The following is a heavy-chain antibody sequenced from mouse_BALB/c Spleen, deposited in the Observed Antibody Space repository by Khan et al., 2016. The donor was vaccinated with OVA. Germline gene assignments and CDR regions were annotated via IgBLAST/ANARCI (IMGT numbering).Heavy chain of an antibody. Sequence: DLVKPGASVKLSCKASGYTFTSYWINWIKQRPGQGLEWIGRIDPGSGSTDYNEMFKGKATITVDTSSSTVYIQLSSLTSEDSAVFFFASENYCVSCCYAMDYWGQGTTVTVSS. D-gene: IGHD1-1*01. CDR3: ASENYCVSCCYAMDY. J-gene: IGHJ4*01. CDR1: GYTFTSYW. CDR2: IDPGSGST. V-gene: IGHV1S41*01.